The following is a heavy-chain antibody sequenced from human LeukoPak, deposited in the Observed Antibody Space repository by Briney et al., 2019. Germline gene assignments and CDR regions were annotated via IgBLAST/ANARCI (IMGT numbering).Heavy chain of an antibody. Sequence: QSGGSLRLSCAASGFTFSSYAMHWVRKAPGKGLEWVAVISYDGSNKYYADSVKGRFTISRDNSKNTLYLQMNSLRAEDTAVYYCARAESYYDSSGYYQGGQGTLVTVSS. D-gene: IGHD3-22*01. CDR3: ARAESYYDSSGYYQ. V-gene: IGHV3-30-3*01. CDR1: GFTFSSYA. J-gene: IGHJ4*02. CDR2: ISYDGSNK.